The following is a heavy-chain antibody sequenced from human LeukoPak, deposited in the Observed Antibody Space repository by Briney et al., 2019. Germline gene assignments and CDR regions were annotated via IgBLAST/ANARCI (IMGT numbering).Heavy chain of an antibody. Sequence: PSQTLSLTCTVSGGSIRSGDYYWSWIRQPPGKGLEWIGYIYYSGSTYYDPSLKSRVTISVDTSKNQFSLKLSSVTAADTAVYYCARDIVVVPAAIGYGMDVWGQGTTVTVSS. CDR3: ARDIVVVPAAIGYGMDV. CDR2: IYYSGST. D-gene: IGHD2-2*01. V-gene: IGHV4-30-4*01. J-gene: IGHJ6*02. CDR1: GGSIRSGDYY.